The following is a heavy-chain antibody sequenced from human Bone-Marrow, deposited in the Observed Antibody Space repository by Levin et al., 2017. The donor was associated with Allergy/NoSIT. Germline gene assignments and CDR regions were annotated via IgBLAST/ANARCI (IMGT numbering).Heavy chain of an antibody. CDR2: MKEDGSET. CDR3: ARSSSLSDY. V-gene: IGHV3-7*01. D-gene: IGHD2-15*01. J-gene: IGHJ4*02. CDR1: GFTFRTYW. Sequence: GGSLRLSCAASGFTFRTYWMTWVRQAPGKGPEWVANMKEDGSETYYVDSVKGRFTISRDNAKNSLYLQMNSLKVEDTAVYYCARSSSLSDYWGQGTLVTVSS.